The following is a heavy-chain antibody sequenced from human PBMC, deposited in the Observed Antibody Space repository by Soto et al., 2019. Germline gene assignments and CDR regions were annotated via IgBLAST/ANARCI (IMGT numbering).Heavy chain of an antibody. Sequence: SETLSLTYTVSGGSISSYYWSWIRQPPGKGLEWIGYIYHSGSTYYNPSLKSRVTISVDRSKNQFSLKLSSVTAADTAVYYCARSQTTVTSYDYWGQGTLVTVSS. CDR3: ARSQTTVTSYDY. J-gene: IGHJ4*02. CDR1: GGSISSYY. V-gene: IGHV4-59*12. D-gene: IGHD4-17*01. CDR2: IYHSGST.